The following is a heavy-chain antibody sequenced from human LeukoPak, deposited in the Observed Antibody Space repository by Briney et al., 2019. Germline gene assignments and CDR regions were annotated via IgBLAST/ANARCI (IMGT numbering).Heavy chain of an antibody. D-gene: IGHD3-10*01. CDR1: GGTFSSYA. V-gene: IGHV1-69*01. Sequence: SVKVSCKASGGTFSSYAISWVRQAPGQGLEWMGGIIPIFGTANYAQKFQGRVTITADESTSTAYMELSSLRSEDTAVYYCATQYYYGSGSYTPYFDYWGQGTLVTVSS. J-gene: IGHJ4*02. CDR3: ATQYYYGSGSYTPYFDY. CDR2: IIPIFGTA.